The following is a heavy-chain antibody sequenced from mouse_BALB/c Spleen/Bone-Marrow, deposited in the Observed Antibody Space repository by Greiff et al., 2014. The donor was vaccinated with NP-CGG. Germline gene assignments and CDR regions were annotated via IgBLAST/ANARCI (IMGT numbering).Heavy chain of an antibody. CDR3: TQGY. CDR2: IYPGSGST. V-gene: IGHV1S22*01. J-gene: IGHJ2*01. Sequence: LQQSGSELVRPGASVKLSCKASGYTFTSYWMHWVKQRPGQGLEWIGNIYPGSGSTNYDEKFKSKATLTVDASSSTAYMQLSSLTFEDSAVYYCTQGYWGQGTTLTVSS. CDR1: GYTFTSYW.